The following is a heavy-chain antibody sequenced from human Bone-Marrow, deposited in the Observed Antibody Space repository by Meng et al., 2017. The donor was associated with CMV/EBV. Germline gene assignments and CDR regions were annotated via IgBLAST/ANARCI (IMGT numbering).Heavy chain of an antibody. V-gene: IGHV3-66*02. J-gene: IGHJ6*02. CDR1: GFTVSSNY. Sequence: GESLKISCAASGFTVSSNYMSWVRQAPGKGLEWVSVIYSGGSTYYADSVKGRFTISRDNSKNTLYLQMNSLRAEDTAVYYCARDLWRMRTRQDYYYDGMDVWGQGTTVTASS. CDR2: IYSGGST. CDR3: ARDLWRMRTRQDYYYDGMDV. D-gene: IGHD2-8*01.